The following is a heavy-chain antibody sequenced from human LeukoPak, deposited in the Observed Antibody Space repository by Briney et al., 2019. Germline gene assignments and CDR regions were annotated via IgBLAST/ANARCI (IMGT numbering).Heavy chain of an antibody. V-gene: IGHV3-33*01. Sequence: SGGSLRLSCAASGFTFSSYGMHWVRQAPGKGLEWVAVIWYDGSNKCYADSVKGRFTISRDNSKNTLYLQMNSLRAEDTAVYYCARDGGNDHGDYATINAFDIWGQGTMVTVSS. D-gene: IGHD4-17*01. CDR3: ARDGGNDHGDYATINAFDI. CDR1: GFTFSSYG. CDR2: IWYDGSNK. J-gene: IGHJ3*02.